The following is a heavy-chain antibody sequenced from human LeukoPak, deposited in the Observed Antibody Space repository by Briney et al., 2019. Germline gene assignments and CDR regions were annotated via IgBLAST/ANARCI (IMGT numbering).Heavy chain of an antibody. V-gene: IGHV3-74*01. CDR2: IKTDGSYA. Sequence: GGSPRLSCAASGFTFSSYWMHWVRQAPGKGLVWVSRIKTDGSYASYAESVKGRFTVSRDNAKNTLYLQMNSLRAEDTAVYYCVRWQDIWGQRTMVTVSS. J-gene: IGHJ3*02. CDR3: VRWQDI. CDR1: GFTFSSYW.